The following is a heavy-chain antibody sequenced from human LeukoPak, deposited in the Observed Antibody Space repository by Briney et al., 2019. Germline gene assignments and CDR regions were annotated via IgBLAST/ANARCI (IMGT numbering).Heavy chain of an antibody. Sequence: GGSLRLSCAASGFTFSEFSMSWVRQAPGKGRNGVSNIRANGRDTYYTDSVKGRFTISRDNSKNTLYLEMNSLRAEDTAVYYCAKGGYTTCFDPWGQGTLVTVSS. CDR1: GFTFSEFS. J-gene: IGHJ5*02. CDR2: IRANGRDT. D-gene: IGHD2-15*01. CDR3: AKGGYTTCFDP. V-gene: IGHV3-23*01.